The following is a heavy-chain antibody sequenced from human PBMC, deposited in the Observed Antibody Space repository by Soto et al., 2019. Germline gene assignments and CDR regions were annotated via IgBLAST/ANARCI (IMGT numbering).Heavy chain of an antibody. Sequence: QVQLVQSGAEVREPGASVKVSCKASGYSFTSLDINWVRQTAGQGLEWMGWMEPSTGRTGYAQKFQGRVTMTRDTSINTVYMELTTLTSDDTAFYYCARGVSAGVDYWGQETLVIVSS. CDR3: ARGVSAGVDY. CDR2: MEPSTGRT. V-gene: IGHV1-8*01. CDR1: GYSFTSLD. D-gene: IGHD1-26*01. J-gene: IGHJ4*02.